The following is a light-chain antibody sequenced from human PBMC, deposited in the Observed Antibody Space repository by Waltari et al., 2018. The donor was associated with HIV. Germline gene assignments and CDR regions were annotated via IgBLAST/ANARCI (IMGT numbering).Light chain of an antibody. J-gene: IGKJ1*01. Sequence: EVVLTQSPATLSLSPGERATLSCRASQSVSFFLALYQQKPGQAPRLLIYDASTRATGTPARFSGSGSGTDFTLTISSLEPEDFAVYYCQHRFNWPRTTFGQGTQVE. V-gene: IGKV3-11*01. CDR1: QSVSFF. CDR2: DAS. CDR3: QHRFNWPRTT.